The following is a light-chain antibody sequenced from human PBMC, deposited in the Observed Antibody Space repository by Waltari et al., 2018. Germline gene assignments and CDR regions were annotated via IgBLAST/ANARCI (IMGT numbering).Light chain of an antibody. CDR1: QSIGRY. CDR3: QNHERLPST. CDR2: GAS. J-gene: IGKJ1*01. V-gene: IGKV3-20*01. Sequence: SCRASQSIGRYLSWDQQKPDQAPRLLIYGASSRATGIPDRFSGSVSGTDFSLTISRLEPEDFAVYYCQNHERLPSTFGQGTKVEIK.